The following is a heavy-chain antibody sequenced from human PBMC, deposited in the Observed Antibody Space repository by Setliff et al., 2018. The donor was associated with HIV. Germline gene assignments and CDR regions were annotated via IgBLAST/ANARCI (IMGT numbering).Heavy chain of an antibody. Sequence: ASVKVSCKTSGHPFSNYDIIWVRRATGQGLEWMGWINPNSGGTDYAQKFQGRVTMTRDTSISTAYMELSRLRSDDTAVYYCARDGDYGEYGAWGQGTLVTVSS. V-gene: IGHV1-2*02. CDR1: GHPFSNYD. CDR3: ARDGDYGEYGA. J-gene: IGHJ5*02. CDR2: INPNSGGT. D-gene: IGHD4-17*01.